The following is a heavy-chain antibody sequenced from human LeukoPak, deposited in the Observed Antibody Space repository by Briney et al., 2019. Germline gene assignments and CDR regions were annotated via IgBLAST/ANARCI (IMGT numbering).Heavy chain of an antibody. D-gene: IGHD1-26*01. CDR1: GGSISSGSYY. J-gene: IGHJ2*01. V-gene: IGHV4-61*02. Sequence: SQTLSLTCTVSGGSISSGSYYWSWIRQPAGKGLEWIGRIYTSGSTNYNPSLKSRVTISVDTSKNQFSLKLSSVTAADTAVYYCAAWEVNGDWYFDLWGRGTLVTVSS. CDR3: AAWEVNGDWYFDL. CDR2: IYTSGST.